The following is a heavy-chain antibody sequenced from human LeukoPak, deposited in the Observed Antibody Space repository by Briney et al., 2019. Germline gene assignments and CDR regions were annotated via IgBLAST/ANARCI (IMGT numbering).Heavy chain of an antibody. V-gene: IGHV4-59*08. CDR1: GGSISSYY. J-gene: IGHJ5*02. Sequence: SETLSLTCTVSGGSISSYYWSWIRQPPGKGLEWIGYIYNSGSTDYNPSLKSRVTISVDTSKNQFSLKLSSVTAADTAVYYCARLRANWNYVNWFDPWGQGTLVTVSS. CDR2: IYNSGST. CDR3: ARLRANWNYVNWFDP. D-gene: IGHD1-7*01.